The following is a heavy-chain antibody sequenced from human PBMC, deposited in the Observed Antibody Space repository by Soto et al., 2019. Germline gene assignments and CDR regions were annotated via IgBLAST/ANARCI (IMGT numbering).Heavy chain of an antibody. V-gene: IGHV4-59*12. J-gene: IGHJ5*02. D-gene: IGHD3-10*01. CDR1: GGSMSSYY. CDR3: ARAAGVRHPFDP. CDR2: IYYSGGT. Sequence: QVQLQESGPGLVKPSETLSLTCTVAGGSMSSYYWSWIRQPPGKGLEWIGYIYYSGGTNYNPSLKSRVTISIDTSKHQFSLKLSSVTAADTAMYCCARAAGVRHPFDPWGQGNLVTVSA.